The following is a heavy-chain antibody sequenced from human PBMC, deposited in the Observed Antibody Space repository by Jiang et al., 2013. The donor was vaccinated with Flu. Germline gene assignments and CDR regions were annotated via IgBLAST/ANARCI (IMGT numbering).Heavy chain of an antibody. V-gene: IGHV6-1*01. J-gene: IGHJ5*02. Sequence: GLVKPSQTLSLTCAISGDSVSSNSAAWNWIRQSPSRGLEWLGRTYYRSKWYNDYAVSVKSRITINPDTSKNQFSLQLNSVTPEDTAVYYCARDLHYNDSSGYYKSWFGPWGQGTLVTVSS. D-gene: IGHD3-22*01. CDR3: ARDLHYNDSSGYYKSWFGP. CDR1: GDSVSSNSAA. CDR2: TYYRSKWYN.